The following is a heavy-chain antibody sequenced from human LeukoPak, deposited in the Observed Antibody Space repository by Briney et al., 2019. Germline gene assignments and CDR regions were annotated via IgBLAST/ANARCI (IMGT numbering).Heavy chain of an antibody. CDR2: IIPIFGTA. J-gene: IGHJ3*02. CDR3: ARMVRGVSVAFDI. CDR1: GGTXSSYA. V-gene: IGHV1-69*13. D-gene: IGHD3-10*01. Sequence: ASVNVSCKASGGTXSSYAISRVRQAPGQGLEWMGGIIPIFGTANYAQKFQGRVTITADESTSTAYMELSSLRSEDTAVYYCARMVRGVSVAFDIWGQGTMVTVSS.